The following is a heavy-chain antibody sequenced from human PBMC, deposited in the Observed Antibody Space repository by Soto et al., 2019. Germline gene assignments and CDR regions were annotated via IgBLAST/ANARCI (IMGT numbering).Heavy chain of an antibody. CDR2: IYDSGSS. CDR3: AREKGYISGPKNFDY. CDR1: GASISSGDYF. J-gene: IGHJ4*02. V-gene: IGHV4-30-4*01. Sequence: SETLSLTCTVSGASISSGDYFWSWIRQSPGKGLQWIGYIYDSGSSYYNPSLKSRVIMSVDTSKNQFSLKLSSVTAADTAVYYCAREKGYISGPKNFDYWGQGTLVTVSS. D-gene: IGHD5-12*01.